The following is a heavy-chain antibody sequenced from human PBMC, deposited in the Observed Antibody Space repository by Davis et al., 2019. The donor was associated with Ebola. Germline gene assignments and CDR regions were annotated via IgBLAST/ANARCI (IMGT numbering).Heavy chain of an antibody. CDR1: GFPFRRYA. D-gene: IGHD1-7*01. Sequence: HTGGSLRLSCIASGFPFRRYAMNWVRQAPGKGLVWVSRINNDGSGTSYADSVKGRFTISRDNAKNTLYLQMNSLRVEDTAVYYCARDQDGPGPTVDYWGQGALVTVSS. CDR2: INNDGSGT. CDR3: ARDQDGPGPTVDY. V-gene: IGHV3-74*01. J-gene: IGHJ4*02.